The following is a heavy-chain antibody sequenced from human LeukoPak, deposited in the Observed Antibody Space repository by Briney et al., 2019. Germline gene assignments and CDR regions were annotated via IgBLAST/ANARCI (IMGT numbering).Heavy chain of an antibody. V-gene: IGHV4-34*01. Sequence: KPSETLSLTCAVYGGSFSGYYWTWIRQPPGKGLEWIGEMNHSGSANYNPSLKSRVTMSVDTSKNQFSLKLSSVTAADTAVYYCARNYYYYMDVWGKGTTVTVSS. CDR1: GGSFSGYY. CDR3: ARNYYYYMDV. CDR2: MNHSGSA. J-gene: IGHJ6*03.